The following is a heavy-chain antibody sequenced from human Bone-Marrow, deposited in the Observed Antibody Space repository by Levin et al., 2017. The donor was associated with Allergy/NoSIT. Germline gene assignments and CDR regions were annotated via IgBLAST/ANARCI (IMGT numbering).Heavy chain of an antibody. J-gene: IGHJ4*02. D-gene: IGHD3-22*01. V-gene: IGHV4-30-4*01. CDR2: IYYLGHT. Sequence: PSETLSLTCTVSGGSIGSSDYYWSWIRQTPGKGLEWIGCIYYLGHTYYNQSLKSRVTISMDTSQNQLSLKLRSVTAADTAVYYCARGGMFYHDSSGYPFDYWGQGTQVTVSS. CDR3: ARGGMFYHDSSGYPFDY. CDR1: GGSIGSSDYY.